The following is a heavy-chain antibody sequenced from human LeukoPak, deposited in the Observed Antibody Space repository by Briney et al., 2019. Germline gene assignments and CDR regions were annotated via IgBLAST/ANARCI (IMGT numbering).Heavy chain of an antibody. CDR3: AKLTGSGSYYIYYYGMDV. CDR1: GFTFSSYA. D-gene: IGHD3-10*01. V-gene: IGHV3-23*01. Sequence: GGSLRLSCAASGFTFSSYAMSWVRQAPGKGLEWVSAISGSGGSTYYADSVKGRFTISRDNSKNTLYLQMNSLRAEDTAVYYCAKLTGSGSYYIYYYGMDVWGQGTTVTVS. CDR2: ISGSGGST. J-gene: IGHJ6*02.